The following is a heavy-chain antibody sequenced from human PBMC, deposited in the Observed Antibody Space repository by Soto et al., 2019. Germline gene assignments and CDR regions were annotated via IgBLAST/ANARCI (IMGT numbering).Heavy chain of an antibody. J-gene: IGHJ4*02. Sequence: SETLSLTCTVSGVSISSGGYYWSWIRQHPGKGLEWIGHIYYSGSTYYNPSLKSRVTISVDTSKNQFSLKLTSVTAADTGVYYCASSSPFHYWGPGILVTVSS. CDR2: IYYSGST. D-gene: IGHD6-6*01. CDR3: ASSSPFHY. V-gene: IGHV4-31*03. CDR1: GVSISSGGYY.